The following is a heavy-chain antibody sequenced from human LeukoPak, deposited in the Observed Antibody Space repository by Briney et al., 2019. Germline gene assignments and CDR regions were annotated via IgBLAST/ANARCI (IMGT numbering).Heavy chain of an antibody. V-gene: IGHV3-53*01. CDR3: ARGGYDFWSGYYGSPGRLWAQKYYFDY. D-gene: IGHD3-3*01. J-gene: IGHJ4*02. CDR2: IYSGGNT. Sequence: GVSLRLSCAASGFTVSNNYMNWVRQAPGKGLEWVSVIYSGGNTYYADSVKGRFTISRDNSKNTLYLQMNSLRAEDTAVYYCARGGYDFWSGYYGSPGRLWAQKYYFDYWGQGTLVTVSS. CDR1: GFTVSNNY.